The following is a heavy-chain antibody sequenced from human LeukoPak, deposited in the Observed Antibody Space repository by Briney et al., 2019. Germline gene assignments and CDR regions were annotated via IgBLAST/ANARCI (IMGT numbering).Heavy chain of an antibody. CDR2: INHSGST. Sequence: SETLSLTCAVYGGSFSGYYWSWIRQPPGQGLEWIGEINHSGSTNYNPSLKSRVTISVDTSKNQFSLKLSSVTAADTAVYYCARVRRRYFDWLLSETLYYFDYWGQGTLVTVSS. D-gene: IGHD3-9*01. V-gene: IGHV4-34*01. CDR1: GGSFSGYY. CDR3: ARVRRRYFDWLLSETLYYFDY. J-gene: IGHJ4*02.